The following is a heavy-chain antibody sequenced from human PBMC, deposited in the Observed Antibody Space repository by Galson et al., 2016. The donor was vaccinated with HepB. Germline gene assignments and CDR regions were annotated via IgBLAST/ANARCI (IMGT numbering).Heavy chain of an antibody. V-gene: IGHV3-23*01. CDR1: GFTFSSYA. J-gene: IGHJ4*02. D-gene: IGHD3-22*01. Sequence: SLRLSCAASGFTFSSYAMTWVRQAPGKGLEWVSDISDSGGSRYYADSVKGRFTISRDNSKNTLYLQMNSLGAEDTAVYYCAKPLYYYDRSGSSGGDYWGQGTLVIVSS. CDR2: ISDSGGSR. CDR3: AKPLYYYDRSGSSGGDY.